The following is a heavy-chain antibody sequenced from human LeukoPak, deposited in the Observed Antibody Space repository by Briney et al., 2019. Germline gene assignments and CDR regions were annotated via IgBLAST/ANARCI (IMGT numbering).Heavy chain of an antibody. V-gene: IGHV3-23*01. D-gene: IGHD5-18*01. CDR2: IIGSGGST. CDR3: AKVRSGYNYVDYYFDY. J-gene: IGHJ4*02. CDR1: GFTFSNHG. Sequence: AGGSLRLSCAASGFTFSNHGMNWVRQAPGKGLEWVSAIIGSGGSTYYADSVNGRFTISRDNSKNTLSLQMNSLRAEDTAVYYCAKVRSGYNYVDYYFDYWGQGTLVTVSS.